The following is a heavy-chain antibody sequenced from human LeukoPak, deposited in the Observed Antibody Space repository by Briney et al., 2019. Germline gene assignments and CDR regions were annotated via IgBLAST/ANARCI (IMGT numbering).Heavy chain of an antibody. CDR1: GGSISSYY. V-gene: IGHV4-59*01. CDR2: IYYSGST. J-gene: IGHJ4*02. CDR3: ARAPPYYYDSSGYYYFDY. Sequence: SETLSLTCTASGGSISSYYWSWIRQPPGKGLEWIGYIYYSGSTNYNPSLKSRVTISVDTSKNQFSLKLSSVTAADTAVYYCARAPPYYYDSSGYYYFDYWGQGTLVTVSS. D-gene: IGHD3-22*01.